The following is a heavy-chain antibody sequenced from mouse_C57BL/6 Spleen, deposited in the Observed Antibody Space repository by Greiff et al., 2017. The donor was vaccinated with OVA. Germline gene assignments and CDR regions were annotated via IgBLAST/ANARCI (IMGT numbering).Heavy chain of an antibody. D-gene: IGHD1-1*01. CDR1: GFTFSSYG. J-gene: IGHJ2*01. V-gene: IGHV5-6*01. CDR2: ISSGGSYT. CDR3: ARAGGSSYYFDY. Sequence: EVMLVESGGDLVKPGGSLKLSCAASGFTFSSYGMSWVRQTPDKRLEWVATISSGGSYTYYPDSVKGRFTISRDNAKNTLYLQMSSLKSEDTAMYYCARAGGSSYYFDYWGQGTTLTVSS.